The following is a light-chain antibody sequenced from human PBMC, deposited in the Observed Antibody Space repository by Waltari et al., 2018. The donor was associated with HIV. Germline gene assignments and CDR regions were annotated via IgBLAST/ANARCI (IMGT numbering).Light chain of an antibody. V-gene: IGLV1-40*01. J-gene: IGLJ3*02. Sequence: QSVLTQPPSVSGAPGQRVTISCTGSSSNTGAGYDVPWYQQLPGTAPKPLIYGNSNRPSGVPDRFSGSKSGTSASLAITGLQAEDEADYYCQSYDSSLSGSVFGGGTKLTVL. CDR2: GNS. CDR3: QSYDSSLSGSV. CDR1: SSNTGAGYD.